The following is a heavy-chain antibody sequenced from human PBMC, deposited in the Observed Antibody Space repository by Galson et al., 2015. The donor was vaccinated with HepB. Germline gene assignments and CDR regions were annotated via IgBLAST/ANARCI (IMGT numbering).Heavy chain of an antibody. CDR3: ARPGEVGDYYYYGMDV. J-gene: IGHJ6*02. V-gene: IGHV1-69*02. D-gene: IGHD1-26*01. CDR2: IIPILGIA. CDR1: GGTFSSYT. Sequence: SVKVSCKASGGTFSSYTISWVRQAPGQGLEWMGRIIPILGIANYAQKFQGRVAITADKSTSTAYMELSSLGSGDTAVYYCARPGEVGDYYYYGMDVWGQGTTVTVSS.